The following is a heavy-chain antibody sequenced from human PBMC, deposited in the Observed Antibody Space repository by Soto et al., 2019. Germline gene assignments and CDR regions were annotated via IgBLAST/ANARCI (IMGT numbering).Heavy chain of an antibody. CDR1: GFTFSSYE. D-gene: IGHD1-7*01. CDR3: ARVDWNYFGI. Sequence: LRLSCAASGFTFSSYEMNWVRQAPGKGLEWVSYISSSGSTIYYADSVKGRFTISRDNAKNSLYLQMNSLRAEDTAVYYCARVDWNYFGIWGQGTMVTVSS. CDR2: ISSSGSTI. J-gene: IGHJ3*02. V-gene: IGHV3-48*03.